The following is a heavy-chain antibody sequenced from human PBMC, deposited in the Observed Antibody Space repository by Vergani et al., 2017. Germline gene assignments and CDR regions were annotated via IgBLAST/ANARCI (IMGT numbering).Heavy chain of an antibody. V-gene: IGHV1-69*06. CDR2: IIPIFGTA. CDR1: GGTFSSYA. D-gene: IGHD3-3*01. Sequence: QVQLVQSGAEVKKPGSSVKVSCKASGGTFSSYAISWVRQAPGQGLEWMGGIIPIFGTANYAQKFQGRFTITADKSTSTAYMELSSLRSEDTAVYYCARDNFWSGYSSRSDDYWGQGTLVTVSS. J-gene: IGHJ4*02. CDR3: ARDNFWSGYSSRSDDY.